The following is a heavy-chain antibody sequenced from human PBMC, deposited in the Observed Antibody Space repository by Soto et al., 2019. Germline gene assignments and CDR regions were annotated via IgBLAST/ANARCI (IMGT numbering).Heavy chain of an antibody. Sequence: EVQLVESGGGLVKPGGSLRLSCAASGFTFSTCSMNWVRQAPGKGLEWVSSISSSRSNIYYADSVKVRLTISRDNAKNSLYLQMNSLSADDPAVYYCARDNGYDAATLDYWGQGTLVTVSS. CDR1: GFTFSTCS. CDR3: ARDNGYDAATLDY. CDR2: ISSSRSNI. J-gene: IGHJ4*02. V-gene: IGHV3-21*02. D-gene: IGHD5-12*01.